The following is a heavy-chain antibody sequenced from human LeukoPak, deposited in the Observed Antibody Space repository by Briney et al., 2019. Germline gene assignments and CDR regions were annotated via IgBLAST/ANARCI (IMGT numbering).Heavy chain of an antibody. CDR2: IYYSGST. Sequence: SETLSLTCTVSDGSISSHYWSWIRQPPGKGLEWIGHIYYSGSTEYNLSLKSRVTLSVDTSKNQFSLKLSSVTAADTAVYYCARGIYDYVWGSSRLHLDYWGQGTLVTVSS. CDR1: DGSISSHY. J-gene: IGHJ4*02. D-gene: IGHD3-16*02. V-gene: IGHV4-59*11. CDR3: ARGIYDYVWGSSRLHLDY.